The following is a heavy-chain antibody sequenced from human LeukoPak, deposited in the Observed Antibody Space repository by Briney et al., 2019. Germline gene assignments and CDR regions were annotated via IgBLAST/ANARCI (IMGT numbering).Heavy chain of an antibody. CDR3: AKNWRPTQGGYSLVDY. V-gene: IGHV3-23*01. Sequence: GGSLRLSCAASGFTFTGNAMSWVRQAPGKGLEWVSVISASGGSTYYADSVKGRFTISRDISKSTLYLQMSSLRAEDTAVYYCAKNWRPTQGGYSLVDYWGQGTLVTVPS. CDR2: ISASGGST. CDR1: GFTFTGNA. J-gene: IGHJ4*02. D-gene: IGHD4-23*01.